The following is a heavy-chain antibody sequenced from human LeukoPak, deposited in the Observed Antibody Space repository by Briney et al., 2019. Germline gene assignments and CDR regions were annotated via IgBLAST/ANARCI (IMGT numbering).Heavy chain of an antibody. CDR2: ISSSSSYI. D-gene: IGHD5-18*01. J-gene: IGHJ3*02. CDR3: ARDRGYSYVPAFDI. V-gene: IGHV3-21*01. CDR1: GFTFSSYS. Sequence: GGSLRLSCAASGFTFSSYSMNWVRQAPGKGLEWVSSISSSSSYIYYADSVKGRFTISRDNAKNSLYLQMNSLRAEDTAVYYCARDRGYSYVPAFDIWGQGTMVTVSS.